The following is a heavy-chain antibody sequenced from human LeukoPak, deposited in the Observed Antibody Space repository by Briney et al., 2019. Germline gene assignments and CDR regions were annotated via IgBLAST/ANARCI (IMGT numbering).Heavy chain of an antibody. D-gene: IGHD4-17*01. Sequence: APVKVSCKASGYTFTGYYMHWVRQAPGQGLEWMGWINPNSGGTNYAQKFQGRVTMARDTSISTAYMELSRLRSDDTAVYYCARDYGDYVREGDYWGQGTLVTVSS. J-gene: IGHJ4*02. V-gene: IGHV1-2*02. CDR3: ARDYGDYVREGDY. CDR1: GYTFTGYY. CDR2: INPNSGGT.